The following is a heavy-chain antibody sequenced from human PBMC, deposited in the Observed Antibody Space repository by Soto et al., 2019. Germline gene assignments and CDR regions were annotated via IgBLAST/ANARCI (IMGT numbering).Heavy chain of an antibody. V-gene: IGHV1-18*01. CDR2: INAYNGNT. CDR3: ARAMRSAAAGP. CDR1: GNTVPNYA. J-gene: IGHJ5*02. Sequence: ASVKVSCKASGNTVPNYAIHWVRQAPGQRLEWMGWINAYNGNTNYAQKLQGRVTMTTDTSTSTAYMELRSLRSDDTAVYYCARAMRSAAAGPWGQGTLVTVSS. D-gene: IGHD6-13*01.